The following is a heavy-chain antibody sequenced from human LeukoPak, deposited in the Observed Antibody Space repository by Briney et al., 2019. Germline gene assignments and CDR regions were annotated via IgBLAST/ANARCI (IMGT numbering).Heavy chain of an antibody. CDR3: AHRIHISPLVPVFDY. J-gene: IGHJ4*02. Sequence: SGPTLVNPTQTLTLTCPVSWFSLSSGGVCVGWIRKLPGKALEWLALIYWDDDQRYSPSLKSRLTVTKDTSKNQVVLTMTNMDPVDTATYYCAHRIHISPLVPVFDYWGQGILVTVSS. CDR1: WFSLSSGGVC. CDR2: IYWDDDQ. V-gene: IGHV2-5*02. D-gene: IGHD2-8*02.